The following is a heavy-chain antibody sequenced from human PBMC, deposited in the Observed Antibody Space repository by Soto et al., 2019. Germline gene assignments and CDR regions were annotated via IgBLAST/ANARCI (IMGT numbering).Heavy chain of an antibody. CDR2: TYYRSKWYN. J-gene: IGHJ6*03. D-gene: IGHD1-26*01. CDR3: ARGRWDLGPYYYYYMDV. V-gene: IGHV6-1*01. Sequence: PSQPLSLTCAISGDSVSSNSAAWNWIRQSPSRGLEWLGRTYYRSKWYNDYAVSVKSRITINPDTSKNQFSLQLNSVTPEDTAVYYCARGRWDLGPYYYYYMDVWGKGTTVTVSS. CDR1: GDSVSSNSAA.